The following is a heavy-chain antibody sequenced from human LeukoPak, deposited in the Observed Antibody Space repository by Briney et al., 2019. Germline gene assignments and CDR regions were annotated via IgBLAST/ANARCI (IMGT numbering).Heavy chain of an antibody. CDR2: IYYSGIT. V-gene: IGHV4-39*01. D-gene: IGHD5-18*01. CDR1: GGSISSISYY. CDR3: ARRGIQLWGFDY. J-gene: IGHJ4*02. Sequence: PSETLSLTCTVSGGSISSISYYWGWIRQPPGKGLEWIGRIYYSGITFYNPSLKSRRTIAVDTYTKHVCRKLSSVTAPDTAVDVVARRGIQLWGFDYWGEATLVTVYS.